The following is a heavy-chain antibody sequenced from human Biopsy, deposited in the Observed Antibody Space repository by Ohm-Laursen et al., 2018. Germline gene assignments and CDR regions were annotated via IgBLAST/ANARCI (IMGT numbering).Heavy chain of an antibody. V-gene: IGHV3-11*01. D-gene: IGHD4-23*01. Sequence: GSLRLSCSASGFPFSDYYMRWIRQAPGKGLEWVSYISSGGTTIYYADSVKGRFTISRDNAKNSLYLQMNSLRADDTAVYYCARDTRWSPYHIDVWGQGTTVTVSS. J-gene: IGHJ6*02. CDR1: GFPFSDYY. CDR2: ISSGGTTI. CDR3: ARDTRWSPYHIDV.